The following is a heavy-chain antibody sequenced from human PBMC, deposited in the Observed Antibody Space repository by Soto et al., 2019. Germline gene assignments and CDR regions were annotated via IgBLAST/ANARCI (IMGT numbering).Heavy chain of an antibody. D-gene: IGHD3-10*01. CDR2: IYYSGST. CDR1: GGSISSYY. V-gene: IGHV4-59*01. CDR3: ARGYYGSGSYFFDY. J-gene: IGHJ4*02. Sequence: TLSLTCTVSGGSISSYYWSWVRQPPGKGLEWIGYIYYSGSTNYNPSLKSRVTISVDTSKNQFSLELSSVTAADTAVYYCARGYYGSGSYFFDYWGQGTLVTVSS.